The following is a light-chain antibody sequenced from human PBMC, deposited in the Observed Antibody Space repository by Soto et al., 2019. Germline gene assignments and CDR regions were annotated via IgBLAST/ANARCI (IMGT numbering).Light chain of an antibody. CDR3: CAFAGSSTYV. CDR1: SSDVGGYNY. CDR2: DVI. Sequence: QSALTQPRSVSGSPLQSVTISCTGTSSDVGGYNYVSWYQQHPGKAPKLMIYDVIKRPSGVPDRFSGSKSGNTASLTISGLQAADEADYYCCAFAGSSTYVFGTGTKVTVL. J-gene: IGLJ1*01. V-gene: IGLV2-11*01.